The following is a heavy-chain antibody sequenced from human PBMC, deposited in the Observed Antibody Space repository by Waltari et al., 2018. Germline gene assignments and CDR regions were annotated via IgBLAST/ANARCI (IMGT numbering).Heavy chain of an antibody. CDR1: GFPFADFA. CDR2: ISGSAGAI. Sequence: LESGGGLAQPGGSLKLSCVASGFPFADFAMNWVRQAPGKGLEWVSVISGSAGAIHYVDSVKGRFTISRDNSNSTLYLQMNNLRADDTAIYYCAKAPYQLPFLEAWGQGTPVTVSS. J-gene: IGHJ1*01. CDR3: AKAPYQLPFLEA. D-gene: IGHD2-2*01. V-gene: IGHV3-23*01.